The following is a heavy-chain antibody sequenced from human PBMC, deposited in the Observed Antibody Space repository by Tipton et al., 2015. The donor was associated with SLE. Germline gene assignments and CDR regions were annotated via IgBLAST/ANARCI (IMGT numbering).Heavy chain of an antibody. V-gene: IGHV4-30-2*01. Sequence: TLSLTCAVYGGSFSSYSWSWIRQPPGKGLEWIGYIYHSGSTYYNPSLKSRVTISVDRSKNQFSLKLSSVTAADTAVYYCARAYDFWSGSYFDLWGRGTLVTVSS. J-gene: IGHJ2*01. CDR3: ARAYDFWSGSYFDL. CDR1: GGSFSSYS. CDR2: IYHSGST. D-gene: IGHD3-3*01.